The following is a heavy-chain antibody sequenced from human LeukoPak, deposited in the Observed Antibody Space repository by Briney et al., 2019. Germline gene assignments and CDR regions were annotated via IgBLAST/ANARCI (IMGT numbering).Heavy chain of an antibody. CDR2: ISSSGSTI. CDR3: ARDSPNYDTLTGYPYWYFDL. V-gene: IGHV3-48*03. J-gene: IGHJ2*01. Sequence: PGGSLRLSCAASGFTFSSYEMNWVRQAPGKGLEWVSYISSSGSTIYYADSVKGRFTISRDNAKNSLYLQMNSLRAEDTAVYYCARDSPNYDTLTGYPYWYFDLWGRGTLVTVSS. D-gene: IGHD3-9*01. CDR1: GFTFSSYE.